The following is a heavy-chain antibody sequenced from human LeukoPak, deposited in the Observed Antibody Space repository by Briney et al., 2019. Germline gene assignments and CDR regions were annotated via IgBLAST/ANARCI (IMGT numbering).Heavy chain of an antibody. Sequence: SETLSLTCGVNGGSFSGYYWSWIRQPPGQGLEWIGEINHSASTKYNPSLKSRVTISVDTSKNQFSLKVTTVTAAAKAVYYCARQYGSGWYKGYFQYWGQGTLVTVSS. CDR3: ARQYGSGWYKGYFQY. CDR2: INHSAST. J-gene: IGHJ1*01. D-gene: IGHD6-19*01. V-gene: IGHV4-34*01. CDR1: GGSFSGYY.